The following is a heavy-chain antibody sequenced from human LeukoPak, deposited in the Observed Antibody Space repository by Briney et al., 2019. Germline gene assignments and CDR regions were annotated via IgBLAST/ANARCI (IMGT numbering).Heavy chain of an antibody. CDR1: GGSISSGGYY. CDR2: TYYSGST. J-gene: IGHJ3*02. Sequence: SQTLSLTCTVSGGSISSGGYYWSWIRQHPGKGLEWIGYTYYSGSTYYNPSLKSRVTISVDTSKNQFSLKLSSVTAADTAVYYCARSGYSDAFDIWGQGTMVTVSS. V-gene: IGHV4-31*03. D-gene: IGHD3-22*01. CDR3: ARSGYSDAFDI.